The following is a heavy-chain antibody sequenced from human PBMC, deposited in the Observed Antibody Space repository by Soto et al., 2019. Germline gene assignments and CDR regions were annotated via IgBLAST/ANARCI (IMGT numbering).Heavy chain of an antibody. J-gene: IGHJ3*01. CDR1: GFPCGSYD. V-gene: IGHV3-23*01. Sequence: GGSLRLSCAASGFPCGSYDMTWVRQAPGKGLEWVSTILVDGRTFYVDSVKGRFTISRDNSRNTVYLQMNSLTAGDTALYYCAKDTANGEGAFDFCGQGTMVTVSS. D-gene: IGHD2-8*01. CDR3: AKDTANGEGAFDF. CDR2: ILVDGRT.